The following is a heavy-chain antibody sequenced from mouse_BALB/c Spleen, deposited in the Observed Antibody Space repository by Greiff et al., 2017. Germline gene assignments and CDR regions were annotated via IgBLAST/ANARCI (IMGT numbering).Heavy chain of an antibody. J-gene: IGHJ2*01. V-gene: IGHV5-15*02. CDR2: ISNLAYSI. Sequence: EVKLMESGGGLVQPGGSRKLSCAASGFTFSDYGMAWVRQAPGKGPEWVAFISNLAYSIYYADTVTGRFTISRENAKNTLYLEMSSLRSEDTAMYYCARDGGNYYFDYWGQGTTLTVSS. CDR3: ARDGGNYYFDY. CDR1: GFTFSDYG. D-gene: IGHD2-1*01.